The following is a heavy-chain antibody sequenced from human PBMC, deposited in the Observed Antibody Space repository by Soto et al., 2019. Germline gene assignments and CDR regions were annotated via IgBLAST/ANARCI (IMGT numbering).Heavy chain of an antibody. Sequence: GASVKVSCKASGYTFTSYAMHWVRQAPGQRLEWMGWINAGNGNTKYSQKFQGRVTITRDTSASTAYIELSSVRSEDKAVYYCASSPYPYDSSGYFREHDSFLDLSGRGTLV. D-gene: IGHD3-22*01. V-gene: IGHV1-3*01. J-gene: IGHJ2*01. CDR2: INAGNGNT. CDR1: GYTFTSYA. CDR3: ASSPYPYDSSGYFREHDSFLDL.